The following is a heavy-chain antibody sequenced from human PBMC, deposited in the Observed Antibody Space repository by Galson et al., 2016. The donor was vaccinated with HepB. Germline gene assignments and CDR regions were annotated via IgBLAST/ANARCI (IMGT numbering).Heavy chain of an antibody. CDR2: INTGNGHT. Sequence: SCKASGYTFNTYAVHWLRQAPGQRLEWMGWINTGNGHTKYSQKFQGRVTIAGDTSASTAYMELSSLRSEDTAVYYCARELTVGYFDYWGQGTLVTVSS. J-gene: IGHJ4*02. CDR3: ARELTVGYFDY. V-gene: IGHV1-3*04. D-gene: IGHD3-22*01. CDR1: GYTFNTYA.